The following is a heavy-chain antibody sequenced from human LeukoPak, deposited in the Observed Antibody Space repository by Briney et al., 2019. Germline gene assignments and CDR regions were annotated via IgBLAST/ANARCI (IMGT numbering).Heavy chain of an antibody. CDR1: GGFTSSGGYY. Sequence: SDTLSLTCSVSGGFTSSGGYYGSWIRQHPVKGLDWIGYISFTGNTRYNPSLKSRLTISIDTSKNQFSVKLNSVTAADTAVYYCARMYSIDSSTYYYDYWGQGTLVTVSS. CDR3: ARMYSIDSSTYYYDY. D-gene: IGHD3-22*01. J-gene: IGHJ4*02. CDR2: ISFTGNT. V-gene: IGHV4-31*03.